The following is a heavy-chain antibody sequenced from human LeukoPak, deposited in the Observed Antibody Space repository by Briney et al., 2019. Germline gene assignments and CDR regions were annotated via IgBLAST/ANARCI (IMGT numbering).Heavy chain of an antibody. J-gene: IGHJ3*02. CDR1: RFTFSTYA. D-gene: IGHD4-17*01. CDR2: ISGSGGST. CDR3: AKSRSTVTGRLDAFDI. Sequence: GSLRLSCVASRFTFSTYAMSWVRQAPGKGLEWVSAISGSGGSTYYADSVKGRFTISRDNSKNTLYLQMNSLRAEDTAVYYCAKSRSTVTGRLDAFDIWGQGTMVTVSS. V-gene: IGHV3-23*01.